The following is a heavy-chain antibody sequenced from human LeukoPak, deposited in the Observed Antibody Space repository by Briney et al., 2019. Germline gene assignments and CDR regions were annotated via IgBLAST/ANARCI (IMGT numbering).Heavy chain of an antibody. CDR3: ARESSGYFY. V-gene: IGHV3-21*01. J-gene: IGHJ4*02. CDR2: ITSSRSVR. CDR1: GFNLSSYI. Sequence: PGGSLRLSCAASGFNLSSYIMNCVRQAPGRGLEWVSAITSSRSVRYYAEAVKGRFTISRDNAKNSLYLQMNGLRAEDTAVYCCARESSGYFYWGQGTLVTVSS. D-gene: IGHD3-22*01.